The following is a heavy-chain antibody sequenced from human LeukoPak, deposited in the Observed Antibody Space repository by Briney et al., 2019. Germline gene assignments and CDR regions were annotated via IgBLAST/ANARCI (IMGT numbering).Heavy chain of an antibody. Sequence: GGSLRLSCAASGFTFSDYYMSWIRQAPGKGLEWVSYISSSSSTIYYADSVKGRFTISRDNAKNSLYLQMNSLRAEDTAVYYCPRDPVGVVFDIWGQGTMVTVSS. D-gene: IGHD3-3*01. CDR3: PRDPVGVVFDI. J-gene: IGHJ3*02. V-gene: IGHV3-11*01. CDR1: GFTFSDYY. CDR2: ISSSSSTI.